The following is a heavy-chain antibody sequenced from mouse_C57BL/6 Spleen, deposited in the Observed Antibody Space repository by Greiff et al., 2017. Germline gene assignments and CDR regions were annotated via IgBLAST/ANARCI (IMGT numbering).Heavy chain of an antibody. D-gene: IGHD2-3*01. Sequence: VQLKQSGPGLVKPSQSLSITCTVSGFSLTSYGVHWVRQSPGKGLEWMGVICRGGSTDYNAAFMSRLSITKANSDSQVFFKQNSQLAYDTSIYYCAKRGNDGYYGAMDYWGQGTSVTVSS. J-gene: IGHJ4*01. CDR2: ICRGGST. CDR1: GFSLTSYG. V-gene: IGHV2-5*01. CDR3: AKRGNDGYYGAMDY.